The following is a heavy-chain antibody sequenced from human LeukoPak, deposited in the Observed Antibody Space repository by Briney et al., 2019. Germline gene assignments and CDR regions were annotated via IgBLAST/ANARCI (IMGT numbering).Heavy chain of an antibody. CDR2: ISSSSSTI. V-gene: IGHV3-48*01. Sequence: GGSLRLSCVASGFTFSSHSMNWVRQAPGKGLEWVSYISSSSSTIHYADSVKGRFTISRDNAKNSLYLQMNSLRAEDTAVYYCARGAYYYEDWGQGTLVTVSS. CDR1: GFTFSSHS. CDR3: ARGAYYYED. J-gene: IGHJ4*02. D-gene: IGHD3-22*01.